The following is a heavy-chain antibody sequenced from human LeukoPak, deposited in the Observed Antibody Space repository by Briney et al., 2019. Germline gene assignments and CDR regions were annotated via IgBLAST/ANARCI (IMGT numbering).Heavy chain of an antibody. J-gene: IGHJ4*02. CDR2: IHRDGRT. CDR1: GVSISSSEW. V-gene: IGHV4-4*02. D-gene: IGHD3-9*01. Sequence: SETLSLTCAVSGVSISSSEWWIWVRQPPGQGLEWIGEIHRDGRTRYNPSLKSRVTMSIDYSKNQFSLKVSSVTAANTAIYYCGKTDIYFNPIDYWGPGSLVTVSS. CDR3: GKTDIYFNPIDY.